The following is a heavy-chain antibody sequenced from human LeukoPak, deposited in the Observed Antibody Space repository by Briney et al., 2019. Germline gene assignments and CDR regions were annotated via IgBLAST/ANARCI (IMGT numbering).Heavy chain of an antibody. V-gene: IGHV4-59*01. CDR3: ARSELLWFGGVNSGFDY. CDR2: IYYSGNA. D-gene: IGHD3-10*01. CDR1: GGSISPYY. J-gene: IGHJ4*02. Sequence: SETLSLTCTVSGGSISPYYWSWIRQTPGKGLEWIGYIYYSGNANYNPSLRSRVTISVDTSKNQFSLKLSSVTAADTAVYYCARSELLWFGGVNSGFDYWGQGTLVTVSS.